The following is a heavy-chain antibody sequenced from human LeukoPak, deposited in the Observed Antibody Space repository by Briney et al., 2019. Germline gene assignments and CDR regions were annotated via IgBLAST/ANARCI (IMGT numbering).Heavy chain of an antibody. D-gene: IGHD3-10*01. J-gene: IGHJ6*04. V-gene: IGHV3-30*04. CDR2: ISYDGSNK. CDR3: ARGRYGSGSKRGMDV. Sequence: GGSLRLSCAASGFTFSSYAMHWVHQAPGKGLEWVAVISYDGSNKYYADSVKGRFTISRDNSKNTLYLQMNSLRAEDTAVYYCARGRYGSGSKRGMDVWGKGTTVTVSS. CDR1: GFTFSSYA.